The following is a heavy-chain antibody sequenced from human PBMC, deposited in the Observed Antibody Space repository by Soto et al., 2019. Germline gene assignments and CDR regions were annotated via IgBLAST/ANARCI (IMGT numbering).Heavy chain of an antibody. J-gene: IGHJ4*02. D-gene: IGHD5-18*01. V-gene: IGHV3-23*01. Sequence: EVQLLKSGGGLVQPGGSLRLSWAAAGFTFSNYAMSWVSQTPGKGLEWVSGIGGSGVSAYYADSVKGRFTIPRDNSKNTLYLQMNSLRAEDTAIYYCAKNSREYSYGAIDYWGQGTLVTVSS. CDR2: IGGSGVSA. CDR3: AKNSREYSYGAIDY. CDR1: GFTFSNYA.